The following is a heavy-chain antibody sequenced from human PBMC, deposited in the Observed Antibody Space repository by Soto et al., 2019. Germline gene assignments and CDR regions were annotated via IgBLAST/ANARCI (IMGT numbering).Heavy chain of an antibody. V-gene: IGHV3-72*01. CDR1: GFTFSDHY. CDR3: ARVNVGPAAMNYYYYMDV. CDR2: TRNKANSYTT. D-gene: IGHD2-2*01. J-gene: IGHJ6*03. Sequence: GGSLRLSCAASGFTFSDHYMDWVRQAPGKGLEWVGRTRNKANSYTTEYAASVKGRFTISRDDSKNSLYLQMNSLKTEDTAVYYCARVNVGPAAMNYYYYMDVWGKGTTVTVSS.